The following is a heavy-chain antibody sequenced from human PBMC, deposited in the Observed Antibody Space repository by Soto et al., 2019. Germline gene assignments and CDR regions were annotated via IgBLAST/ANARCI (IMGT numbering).Heavy chain of an antibody. CDR2: IDGVGAGT. CDR1: GLTFTNYW. J-gene: IGHJ4*02. V-gene: IGHV3-74*01. Sequence: GGSLRLSCAASGLTFTNYWMHWVRQVPGKGLVWVSRIDGVGAGTSYSDSVRGRFTISRDNAENMLYLQMNSLRAEDTAVYYCTKVFESWGQGTLVTVSS. CDR3: TKVFES.